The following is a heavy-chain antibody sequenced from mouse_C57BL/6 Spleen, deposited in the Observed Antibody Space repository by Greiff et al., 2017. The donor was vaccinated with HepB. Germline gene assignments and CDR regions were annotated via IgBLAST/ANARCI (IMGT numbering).Heavy chain of an antibody. CDR2: INPGSGGT. CDR3: ARSGYYGSLDY. V-gene: IGHV1-54*01. CDR1: GYAFTNYL. D-gene: IGHD1-1*01. Sequence: QVQLQQSGAELVRPGTSVKVSCKASGYAFTNYLIEWVKQRPGQGLEWIGVINPGSGGTNYNEKFKGKATLTADKSSSTAYMQLSSLTSEDSAVYFCARSGYYGSLDYWGQGTTLTVSS. J-gene: IGHJ2*01.